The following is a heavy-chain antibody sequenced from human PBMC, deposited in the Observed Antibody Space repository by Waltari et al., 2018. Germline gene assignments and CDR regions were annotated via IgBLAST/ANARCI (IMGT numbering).Heavy chain of an antibody. V-gene: IGHV4-4*07. CDR2: IYTSGST. Sequence: QVQLQESGPGLVKPSETLSLTCTVSGGSISSYYWSWIRQPAGKGLEWIGRIYTSGSTNSNPSLESRVTMSVDTSKNQFSLKLSSVTAADTAVYYCARSVGSYGYYYYYDMDGWGKGTTVTVSS. J-gene: IGHJ6*03. CDR3: ARSVGSYGYYYYYDMDG. CDR1: GGSISSYY. D-gene: IGHD5-18*01.